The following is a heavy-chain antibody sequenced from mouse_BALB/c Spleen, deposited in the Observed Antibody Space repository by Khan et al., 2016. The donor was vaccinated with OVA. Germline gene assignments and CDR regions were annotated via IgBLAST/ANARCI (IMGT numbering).Heavy chain of an antibody. CDR1: GYTFTNYG. CDR3: ARPPYFSYTLDY. Sequence: QVQLKESGPELKKPGETVKISCKASGYTFTNYGMNWVKQSPGKALKWMGWINTYTGEPTYADDFKGRFAFSLETSASTAYLQINNLKHEDTATYFCARPPYFSYTLDYWGQGTSVTVSS. V-gene: IGHV9-3-1*01. J-gene: IGHJ4*01. D-gene: IGHD2-10*01. CDR2: INTYTGEP.